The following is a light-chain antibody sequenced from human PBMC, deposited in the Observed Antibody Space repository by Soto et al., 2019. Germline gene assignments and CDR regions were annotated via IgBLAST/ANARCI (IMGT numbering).Light chain of an antibody. CDR3: MQGTHWPPYT. CDR2: KVS. V-gene: IGKV2-30*01. J-gene: IGKJ2*01. Sequence: DVVMTQSPLSLPVTLGQPASISCRSSQSLAYSDGNTYLNWFQQRPGQSPRRLIYKVSNRDSGVPXRXXGSGSGTDLTLKISRVEAEDVAVYYCMQGTHWPPYTFGQGTMLEIK. CDR1: QSLAYSDGNTY.